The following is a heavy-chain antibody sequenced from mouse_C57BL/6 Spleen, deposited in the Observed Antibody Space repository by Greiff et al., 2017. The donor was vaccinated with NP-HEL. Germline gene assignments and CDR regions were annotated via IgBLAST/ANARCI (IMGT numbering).Heavy chain of an antibody. Sequence: ESGPGLVKPSQSLSLTCSVTGYSITSGYYWNWIRQFPGNKLEWMGYISYDGSNNYNPSLKNRISITRDTSKNQFFLKLNSVTTEDTATYYCARGHGYPYWGQGTLVTVSA. CDR1: GYSITSGYY. CDR2: ISYDGSN. V-gene: IGHV3-6*01. J-gene: IGHJ3*01. D-gene: IGHD2-2*01. CDR3: ARGHGYPY.